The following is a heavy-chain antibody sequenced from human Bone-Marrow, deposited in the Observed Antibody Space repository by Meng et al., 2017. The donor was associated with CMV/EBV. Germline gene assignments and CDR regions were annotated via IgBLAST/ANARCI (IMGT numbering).Heavy chain of an antibody. J-gene: IGHJ5*02. CDR1: GYTFTGYY. V-gene: IGHV1-2*02. D-gene: IGHD4-17*01. Sequence: ASVKVSCKASGYTFTGYYMHWVRQAPGQGLEWMGWINPNSGGTNYAQKFQGRVTMTTDTSTSTAYMGLRSLRSDDTDVYYCARDSTVTEFDPWGQGTLVTVSS. CDR2: INPNSGGT. CDR3: ARDSTVTEFDP.